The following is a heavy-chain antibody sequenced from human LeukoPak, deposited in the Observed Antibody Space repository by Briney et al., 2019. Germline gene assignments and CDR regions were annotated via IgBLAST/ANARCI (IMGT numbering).Heavy chain of an antibody. CDR3: AYGSGSFDI. CDR2: IWYDGSNK. CDR1: GFTFSSYG. J-gene: IGHJ3*02. D-gene: IGHD3-10*01. V-gene: IGHV3-33*01. Sequence: GRSLRLSCAASGFTFSSYGMHGVRQAPGKGLEWVAVIWYDGSNKYYADSVKGRFTIYRDNYKNALYLQMNSLRAEDTAVYYCAYGSGSFDIWGQGTMVTVSS.